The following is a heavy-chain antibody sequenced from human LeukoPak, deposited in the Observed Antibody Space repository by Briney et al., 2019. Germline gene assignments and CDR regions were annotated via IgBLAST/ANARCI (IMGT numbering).Heavy chain of an antibody. D-gene: IGHD3-22*01. J-gene: IGHJ4*02. CDR3: ARYYYDSSGYYYFDY. CDR1: GGTFSSYT. CDR2: IIPILGIA. V-gene: IGHV1-69*02. Sequence: ASVKVSCKASGGTFSSYTISWVRQAPGQGLEWMGRIIPILGIANYAQKFQGRVTITADKSTSTAYMELSSLRSEDTAAYYCARYYYDSSGYYYFDYWGQGTLVTVSS.